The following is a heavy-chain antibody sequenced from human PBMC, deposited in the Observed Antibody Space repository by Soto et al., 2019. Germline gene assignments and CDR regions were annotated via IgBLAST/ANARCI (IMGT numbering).Heavy chain of an antibody. CDR1: GFTFSSYA. V-gene: IGHV3-23*01. CDR2: ISGSGGST. CDR3: AKGGWEYCRGGSCYSGLNY. J-gene: IGHJ4*02. D-gene: IGHD2-15*01. Sequence: EVQLLESGGGLVQPGGSLRLSCAASGFTFSSYAMSWVRQAPGKGLEWVSAISGSGGSTYYADSVKGRFTISRDNSKNTLYLQMNSLRAEDTAVYYCAKGGWEYCRGGSCYSGLNYWCQGTLVTVSS.